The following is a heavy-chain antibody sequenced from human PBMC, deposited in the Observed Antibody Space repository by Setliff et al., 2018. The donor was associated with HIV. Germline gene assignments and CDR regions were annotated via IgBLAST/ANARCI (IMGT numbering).Heavy chain of an antibody. CDR2: IWYDGSNK. J-gene: IGHJ4*02. CDR1: TFSSYG. Sequence: LRLSWGGFTFSSYGMHWVRQAPGKGLEWVAVIWYDGSNKYYADSVKGRFTISRDNSKNTLYLQMNSLRAEDTAVYYCAKEGYCSGGSCYPLDWGQGTLVTVSS. V-gene: IGHV3-33*06. D-gene: IGHD2-15*01. CDR3: AKEGYCSGGSCYPLD.